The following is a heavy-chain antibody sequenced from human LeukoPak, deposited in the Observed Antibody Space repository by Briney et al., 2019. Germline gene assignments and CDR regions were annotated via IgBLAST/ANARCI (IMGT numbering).Heavy chain of an antibody. V-gene: IGHV1-2*02. Sequence: ASVKVSCKAPGYTFTGYYMHWVRQAPGQGLEWMGWINPDSGGTNYAQKFQGRVTMTRDTSISTAYMELSRLRSDDTAVYYCASIYFLVATSQYYYYGMDVWGQGTTVTVSS. D-gene: IGHD2-15*01. CDR2: INPDSGGT. J-gene: IGHJ6*02. CDR3: ASIYFLVATSQYYYYGMDV. CDR1: GYTFTGYY.